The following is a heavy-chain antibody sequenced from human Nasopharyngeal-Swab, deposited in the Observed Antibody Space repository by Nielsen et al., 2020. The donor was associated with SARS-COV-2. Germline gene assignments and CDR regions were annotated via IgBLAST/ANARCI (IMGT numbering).Heavy chain of an antibody. CDR2: IYYSGST. Sequence: SETLSLTCTVSGGSISSGCYYWSWIRQHHGKGLEWIGYIYYSGSTYYNPSRMSRVTISVYTSQNQFSLKLSSVTAADTAVYYCARDSLKVGVVIPYYYYGMDVWGQGTTVTVSS. V-gene: IGHV4-31*03. CDR3: ARDSLKVGVVIPYYYYGMDV. J-gene: IGHJ6*02. CDR1: GGSISSGCYY. D-gene: IGHD3-3*01.